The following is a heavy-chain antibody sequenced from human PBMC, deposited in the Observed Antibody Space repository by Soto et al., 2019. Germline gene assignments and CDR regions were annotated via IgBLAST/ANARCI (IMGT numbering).Heavy chain of an antibody. CDR3: AKADYDFLGGISG. J-gene: IGHJ4*02. Sequence: GGSLRLSFAASGFTFSSYAMSWVRQAPGKGLEWVSAISGSGGSTYYADSVKGRFTISRDNSKNTLYLQMNSLRAEDTAVYYCAKADYDFLGGISGWGQGTLVTVSS. CDR2: ISGSGGST. CDR1: GFTFSSYA. D-gene: IGHD3-3*01. V-gene: IGHV3-23*01.